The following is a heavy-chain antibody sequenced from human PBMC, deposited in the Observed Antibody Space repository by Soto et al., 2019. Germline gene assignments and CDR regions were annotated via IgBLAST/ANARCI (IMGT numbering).Heavy chain of an antibody. CDR1: GYTFTSYG. Sequence: QVQLVQSGAEVKKPGASVKVSCKASGYTFTSYGISWVRQAPGQGLEWMGWISAYNGNTNYAQKLQGRGTMTTDTSTSTAYMELRSLGSDDTAVYYCARDPRPLWEPYYYYGMDVWGQGTTVTVSS. CDR3: ARDPRPLWEPYYYYGMDV. CDR2: ISAYNGNT. V-gene: IGHV1-18*04. D-gene: IGHD1-26*01. J-gene: IGHJ6*02.